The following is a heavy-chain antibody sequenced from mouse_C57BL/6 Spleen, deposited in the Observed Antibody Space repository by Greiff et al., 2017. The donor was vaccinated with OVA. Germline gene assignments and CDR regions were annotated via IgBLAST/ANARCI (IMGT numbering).Heavy chain of an antibody. V-gene: IGHV1-26*01. CDR2: INPNNGGT. CDR3: ARSDTTVVADFDY. Sequence: EVQLQQSGPELVKPGASVKISCKASGYTFTDYYMNWVKQSHGKSLEWIGDINPNNGGTSYNQKFKGKATLTVDKSSSTAYMELRSLTSEDSAVYYCARSDTTVVADFDYWGQGTTLTVSS. J-gene: IGHJ2*01. D-gene: IGHD1-1*01. CDR1: GYTFTDYY.